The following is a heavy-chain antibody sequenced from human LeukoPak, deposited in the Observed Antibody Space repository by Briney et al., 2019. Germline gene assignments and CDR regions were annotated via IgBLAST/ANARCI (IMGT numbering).Heavy chain of an antibody. D-gene: IGHD3-22*01. J-gene: IGHJ4*02. Sequence: GGSLRLSCAASGFTFSSYSMNWVRQAPGKGLEWVSSISSSSSYIYYADSVKGRFTISRDNAKNSLYLQMNSLRAEDTAVYYCARELPTYCYDSSGYYSPDYWGQGTLVTVSS. CDR2: ISSSSSYI. V-gene: IGHV3-21*01. CDR3: ARELPTYCYDSSGYYSPDY. CDR1: GFTFSSYS.